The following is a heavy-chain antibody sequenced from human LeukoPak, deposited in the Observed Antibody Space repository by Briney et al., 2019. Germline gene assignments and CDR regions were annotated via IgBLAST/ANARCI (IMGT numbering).Heavy chain of an antibody. D-gene: IGHD3-22*01. V-gene: IGHV3-33*01. CDR2: IWYDGSNK. J-gene: IGHJ3*02. CDR1: GFTFSSYG. CDR3: ARDPAYYDSSGYYYGGAFDI. Sequence: GGSLRLSCAASGFTFSSYGMHWVRQAPGKGLEWVAVIWYDGSNKYYADSVKGRYTISRGNSKNTLYLQMNSLRAEDTAVYYCARDPAYYDSSGYYYGGAFDIWGQGTMVTVSS.